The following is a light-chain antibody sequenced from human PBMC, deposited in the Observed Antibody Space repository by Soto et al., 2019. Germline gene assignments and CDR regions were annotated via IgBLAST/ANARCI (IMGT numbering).Light chain of an antibody. CDR2: GAS. Sequence: EIVVTQSPGTLSLSPGERATLSCRASQSVSSNYLAWYQQKPGQAPRLLIYGASSRASDIPDRFSGSGSGTDVTLIISRLEPEDFAMYYCQQYGSTSFTFGPGTKVDVK. CDR3: QQYGSTSFT. CDR1: QSVSSNY. J-gene: IGKJ3*01. V-gene: IGKV3-20*01.